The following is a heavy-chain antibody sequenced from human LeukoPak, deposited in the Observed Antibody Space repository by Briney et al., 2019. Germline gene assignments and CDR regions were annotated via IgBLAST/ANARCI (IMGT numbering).Heavy chain of an antibody. CDR3: ASAPAPKPRYP. CDR2: ISSSSYI. V-gene: IGHV3-69-1*01. CDR1: GFIVSSNY. Sequence: GGSLRLSCAASGFIVSSNYMSWVRQAPGKGLEWVSSISSSSYIYYADSVKGRFTISRDNAKNSLYLQMNSLRAEDTAVYYCASAPAPKPRYPWGQGTLVTVSS. J-gene: IGHJ5*02.